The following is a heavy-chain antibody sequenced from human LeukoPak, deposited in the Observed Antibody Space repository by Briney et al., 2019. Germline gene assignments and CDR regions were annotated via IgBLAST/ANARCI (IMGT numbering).Heavy chain of an antibody. CDR1: GGSVSSSNW. CDR2: IYHSGST. J-gene: IGHJ6*03. Sequence: PSVTLSLTCAVSGGSVSSSNWWSWVRQPPGKGLEWIGEIYHSGSTNYNPSLKSRVTISVDKSKNQFSLKLSSVTAADTAVYYCARHGSGSYFYYYYYMDVWGKGTTVTVSS. D-gene: IGHD3-10*01. V-gene: IGHV4-4*02. CDR3: ARHGSGSYFYYYYYMDV.